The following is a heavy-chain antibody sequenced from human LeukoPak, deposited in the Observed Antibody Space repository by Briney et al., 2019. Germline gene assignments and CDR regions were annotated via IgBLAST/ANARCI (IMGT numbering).Heavy chain of an antibody. Sequence: GRSLRLSRAASGLTPEVYTMHSGRQAPGGGLECVSGISLNSGGIGYADPPKGRFTNSRDNAKNSLYLQMNRLRAEDTALYYCAKDIRNSGSYNPFGIWGQGTMVTVPS. J-gene: IGHJ3*02. V-gene: IGHV3-9*02. CDR2: ISLNSGGI. D-gene: IGHD1-26*01. CDR3: AKDIRNSGSYNPFGI. CDR1: GLTPEVYT.